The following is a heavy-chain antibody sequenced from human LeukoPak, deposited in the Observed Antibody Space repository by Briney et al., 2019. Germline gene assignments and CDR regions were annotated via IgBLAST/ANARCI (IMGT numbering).Heavy chain of an antibody. V-gene: IGHV3-23*01. J-gene: IGHJ3*02. Sequence: PGGSLRLFCAASGFTFSSYAMSWVRQAPGKGLEWVSAISGSGGSTYYADSVKGRFTISRDNSKNTLYLQMNSLRAEDTAVYYCAKDLVVVNDAFDIWGQGTMVTVSS. CDR1: GFTFSSYA. CDR3: AKDLVVVNDAFDI. CDR2: ISGSGGST. D-gene: IGHD3-22*01.